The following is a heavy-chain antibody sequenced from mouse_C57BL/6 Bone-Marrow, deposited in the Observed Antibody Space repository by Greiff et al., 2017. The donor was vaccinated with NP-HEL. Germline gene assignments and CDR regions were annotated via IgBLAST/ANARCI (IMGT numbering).Heavy chain of an antibody. J-gene: IGHJ1*03. D-gene: IGHD3-3*01. Sequence: QVQLKESGPGLVQPSQSLSITCTVSGFSLTSYGVHWVRQPPGKGLEWLGVIWSGGSTDYNAAFISRLSISKDNSKSQVFFKMNSLQADDTAIYYCAKNERAWRYFDVWGTGTTVTVSS. CDR1: GFSLTSYG. CDR3: AKNERAWRYFDV. CDR2: IWSGGST. V-gene: IGHV2-4*01.